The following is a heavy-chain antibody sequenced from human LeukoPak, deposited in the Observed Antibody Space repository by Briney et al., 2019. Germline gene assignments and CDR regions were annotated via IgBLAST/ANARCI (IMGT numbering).Heavy chain of an antibody. CDR3: AKGYSPVDYYDSSGQRGNFDY. D-gene: IGHD3-22*01. CDR2: ISSDGSDK. V-gene: IGHV3-30*18. CDR1: GFPFTYFG. J-gene: IGHJ4*02. Sequence: GGSLRLSCAASGFPFTYFGMHWVRQAPGKGLEWVSLISSDGSDKDYADSVKGRFTISRDNPKNTLYLQMNSLRPEDMAVYYCAKGYSPVDYYDSSGQRGNFDYWGQGTLVTVSS.